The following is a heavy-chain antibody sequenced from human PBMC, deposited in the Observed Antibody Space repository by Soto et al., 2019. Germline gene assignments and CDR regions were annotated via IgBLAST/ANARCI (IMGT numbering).Heavy chain of an antibody. Sequence: EVQLLESGGGLVQPGGSLRLSCAASGLTFSSYGMSWVRQAPGKGLEWVANIKQDGSEKYYMDSVKGRFTISRDNAKNSLYLQMNSLRAEDTAVYYCARGVRFQGRVYYFDYWGQGALVTVSS. CDR1: GLTFSSYG. V-gene: IGHV3-7*01. CDR3: ARGVRFQGRVYYFDY. CDR2: IKQDGSEK. J-gene: IGHJ4*02. D-gene: IGHD3-10*01.